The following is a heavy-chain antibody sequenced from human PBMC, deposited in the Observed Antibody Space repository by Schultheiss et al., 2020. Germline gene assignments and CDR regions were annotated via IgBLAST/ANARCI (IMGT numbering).Heavy chain of an antibody. D-gene: IGHD6-13*01. CDR2: IDWDDDK. CDR3: ARITRYSSSWYSASFDY. J-gene: IGHJ4*02. CDR1: GFSLSTSGMC. Sequence: SGPTLVKPTQTLTLTCTFSGFSLSTSGMCVSWIRQPPGKALEWLALIDWDDDKYYSTSLKTRLTISKDTSKNQVVLTMTNMDPVDTATYYCARITRYSSSWYSASFDYWGQGTLVTVSS. V-gene: IGHV2-70*01.